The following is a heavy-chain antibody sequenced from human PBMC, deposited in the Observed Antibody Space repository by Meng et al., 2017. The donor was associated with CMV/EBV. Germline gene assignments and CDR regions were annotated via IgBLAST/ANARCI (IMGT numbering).Heavy chain of an antibody. D-gene: IGHD3-10*01. V-gene: IGHV3-66*02. J-gene: IGHJ6*02. Sequence: GESLKISCAASGFTVSSNYMSWVRQAPGKGLEWVSVIYSGGSTYYADSVKGRFTISRDNSKNTLYLQMNGLRAEDTAVYYCTSFPRFIYYGMDVWGQGTTVTVSS. CDR2: IYSGGST. CDR3: TSFPRFIYYGMDV. CDR1: GFTVSSNY.